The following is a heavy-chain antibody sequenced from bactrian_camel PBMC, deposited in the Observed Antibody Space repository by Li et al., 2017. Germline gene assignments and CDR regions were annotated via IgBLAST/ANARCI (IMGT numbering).Heavy chain of an antibody. Sequence: VQLVESGGGSVQVGGSLRLSCAVSGYTYRRYWMGWFRQAPGKAREGVAALYTPAGTTWYAEAVKGRFTIVQGNNKNTQYLQMDDLKPDDPATYYCAATQGPLLVRYAFEEGRYKYWGQGTQVTVS. V-gene: IGHV3S1*01. CDR3: AATQGPLLVRYAFEEGRYKY. CDR1: GYTYRRYW. CDR2: LYTPAGTT. J-gene: IGHJ4*01. D-gene: IGHD1*01.